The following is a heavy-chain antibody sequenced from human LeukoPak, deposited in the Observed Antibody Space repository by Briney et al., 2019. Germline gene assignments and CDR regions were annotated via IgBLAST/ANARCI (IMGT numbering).Heavy chain of an antibody. CDR2: IVVGSGNT. J-gene: IGHJ2*01. CDR1: GFTFTSSA. V-gene: IGHV1-58*01. D-gene: IGHD3-3*01. CDR3: AAGDGLFGARNWYFDL. Sequence: TSVKVSCKASGFTFTSSAVQWVRQARGQRLEWIGWIVVGSGNTNYAQKFQERVTITRDMSTSTAYMELSSLRSEDTAVYYCAAGDGLFGARNWYFDLWGRGTLVTVSS.